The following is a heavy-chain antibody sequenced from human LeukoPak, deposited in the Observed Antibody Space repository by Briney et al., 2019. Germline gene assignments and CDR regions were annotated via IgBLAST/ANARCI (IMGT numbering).Heavy chain of an antibody. CDR2: IRSDGTSK. D-gene: IGHD1-26*01. J-gene: IGHJ6*03. V-gene: IGHV3-30*02. CDR3: ANQGGSLTEVGYYMDV. Sequence: GGSLRLSCAASGFTFSSYGMHWVRQAPGKGLEWVAFIRSDGTSKYYTDSVKGRFTISRDNSKNTLYLQMNSLRPEDTAVYYCANQGGSLTEVGYYMDVWGKGTTVTVSS. CDR1: GFTFSSYG.